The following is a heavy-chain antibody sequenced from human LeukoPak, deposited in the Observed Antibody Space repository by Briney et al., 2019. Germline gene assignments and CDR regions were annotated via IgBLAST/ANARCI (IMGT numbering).Heavy chain of an antibody. CDR1: GFTFSSYW. Sequence: PGGSLRLSCAASGFTFSSYWMHWVRQAPGKGLVWVSRINSDGSSTSYADSVKGRFTISRDNAKNTLYLQMNSLRAEDTAVYYCARPRSREYCSGGSCYPVDAFDIWGQGTMVTVSS. D-gene: IGHD2-15*01. CDR2: INSDGSST. V-gene: IGHV3-74*01. CDR3: ARPRSREYCSGGSCYPVDAFDI. J-gene: IGHJ3*02.